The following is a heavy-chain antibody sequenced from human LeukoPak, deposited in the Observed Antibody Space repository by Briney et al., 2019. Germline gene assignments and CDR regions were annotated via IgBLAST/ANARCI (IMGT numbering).Heavy chain of an antibody. CDR2: MFYSGST. J-gene: IGHJ4*02. D-gene: IGHD3-10*01. CDR1: GGFFSGYY. CDR3: ARGILWFGDLGYFDY. V-gene: IGHV4-59*01. Sequence: SETLSLTCAVYGGFFSGYYWSWMRQPPGKGLEWIGYMFYSGSTKYNPSLKSRVTISVDMSKNQFSLKLSSVTAADTAVYYCARGILWFGDLGYFDYWGQGTLVTVSS.